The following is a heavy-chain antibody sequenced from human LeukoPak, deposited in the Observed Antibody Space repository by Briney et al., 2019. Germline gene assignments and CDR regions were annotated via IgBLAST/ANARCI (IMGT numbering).Heavy chain of an antibody. Sequence: GGSLRLSCAASGFTFSSYSMNWVRQAPGKGLEWVSSISSSSSYIYYADSVKGRFTISRDNAKNSLDLQMNSLRAEDTAVYYCARGIGPYYDFWSGYYPLGDVWGQGTTVTVSS. J-gene: IGHJ6*02. D-gene: IGHD3-3*01. CDR2: ISSSSSYI. CDR3: ARGIGPYYDFWSGYYPLGDV. CDR1: GFTFSSYS. V-gene: IGHV3-21*01.